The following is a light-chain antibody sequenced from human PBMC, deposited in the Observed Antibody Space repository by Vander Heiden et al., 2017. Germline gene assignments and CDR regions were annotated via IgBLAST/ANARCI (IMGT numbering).Light chain of an antibody. CDR2: GAS. V-gene: IGKV3-20*01. CDR3: QQYGSSPNT. Sequence: DIVLTQPPASLSLSPGERATLSCRASQSVSSSYLAWYQQKPGQAPRLLIYGASSRATGIPDRFSGSGSGTDFTLTISRLEPEDFAMYYCQQYGSSPNTFGGGTKVEIK. CDR1: QSVSSSY. J-gene: IGKJ4*02.